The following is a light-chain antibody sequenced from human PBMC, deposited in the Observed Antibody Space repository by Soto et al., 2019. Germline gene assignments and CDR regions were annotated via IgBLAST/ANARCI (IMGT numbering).Light chain of an antibody. CDR3: QQYGSPPLT. CDR2: GAS. CDR1: QIVSSSY. Sequence: EIVLTQSPGTLSLSPGERATLSCRASQIVSSSYLAWYQQKPGQAPRLLINGASSRATGIPDRFSGSGSGTDFPLTISRLEPEDFAVYYCQQYGSPPLTFGGGTKVDIK. J-gene: IGKJ4*01. V-gene: IGKV3-20*01.